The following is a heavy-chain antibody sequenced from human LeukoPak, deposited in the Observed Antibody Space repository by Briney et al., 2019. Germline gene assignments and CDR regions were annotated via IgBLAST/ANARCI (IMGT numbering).Heavy chain of an antibody. CDR2: ISYDGSNK. J-gene: IGHJ4*02. Sequence: PGGSLRLSCAASGFTFSSYAMHWVRQAPGKGLEWVAVISYDGSNKYYADSVKGRFTISRDNSKNTLYLQMNSLRAEDTAVYYCARVKIFGVVIIPPAYDYWGQGTLVTVSS. V-gene: IGHV3-30-3*01. D-gene: IGHD3-3*01. CDR3: ARVKIFGVVIIPPAYDY. CDR1: GFTFSSYA.